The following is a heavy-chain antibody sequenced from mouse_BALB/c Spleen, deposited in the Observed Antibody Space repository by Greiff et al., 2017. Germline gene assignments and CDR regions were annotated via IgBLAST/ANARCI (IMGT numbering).Heavy chain of an antibody. CDR3: ARATEDQYHFDY. J-gene: IGHJ2*01. CDR1: GFNIKDTY. D-gene: IGHD1-1*01. Sequence: VQLKESGAELVKPGASVKLSCTASGFNIKDTYMHWVKQRPEQGLEWIGRIDPANGNTKYDPKFQGKATITADTSSNTAYLQLSSLTSEDTAVYYCARATEDQYHFDYWGQGTTLTVSS. CDR2: IDPANGNT. V-gene: IGHV14-3*02.